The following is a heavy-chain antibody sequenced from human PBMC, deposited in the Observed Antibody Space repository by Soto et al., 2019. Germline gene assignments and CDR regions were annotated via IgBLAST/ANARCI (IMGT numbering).Heavy chain of an antibody. CDR2: ISGSGGST. D-gene: IGHD3-22*01. V-gene: IGHV3-23*01. CDR3: AKDFGYDSSGYYWGYFDY. CDR1: GFTFSSYA. J-gene: IGHJ4*02. Sequence: RGSLRLSCAASGFTFSSYAMSWVRQAPGKGLEWVSAISGSGGSTYYADSVKGRFTISRDNSKNTLYLQMNSLRAEDTAVYYCAKDFGYDSSGYYWGYFDYWGQGTLVTVSS.